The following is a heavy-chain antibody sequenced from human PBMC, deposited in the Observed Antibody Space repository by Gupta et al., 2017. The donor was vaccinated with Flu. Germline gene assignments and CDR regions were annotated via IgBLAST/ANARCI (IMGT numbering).Heavy chain of an antibody. D-gene: IGHD3-3*01. Sequence: QLQLQESGPGLVKPSETLPLTCTVSGGSISSSSYYWGWIRQPPGKGLEWIGSIYYSGSTYYNPSLKSRVTISVDTSKNQFSLKLSSVTAADTAVYYCARIFLTILDKTGRFDPWGQGTLVTVS. V-gene: IGHV4-39*01. CDR3: ARIFLTILDKTGRFDP. CDR1: GGSISSSSYY. CDR2: IYYSGST. J-gene: IGHJ5*02.